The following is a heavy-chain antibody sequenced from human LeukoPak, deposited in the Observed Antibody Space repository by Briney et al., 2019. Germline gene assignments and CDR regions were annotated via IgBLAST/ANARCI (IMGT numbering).Heavy chain of an antibody. V-gene: IGHV3-7*03. CDR2: IKQDGREK. D-gene: IGHD3-22*01. J-gene: IGHJ4*02. Sequence: ANIKQDGREKYYVDSVKGRFTISRDNAKNSLYLQMNSLRAEDTAVYYCARGYYDSSGYIYYFDYWGQGTLVTVSS. CDR3: ARGYYDSSGYIYYFDY.